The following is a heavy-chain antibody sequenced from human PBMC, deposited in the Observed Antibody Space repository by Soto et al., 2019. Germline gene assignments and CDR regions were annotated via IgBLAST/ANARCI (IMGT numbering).Heavy chain of an antibody. CDR1: GSSLSTSGVG. V-gene: IGHV2-5*01. Sequence: QITLKGSGPTLVKPTQTLTLTCSLSGSSLSTSGVGLGWLRQPPGKALEWLALIYWNDDKHYSPSLKSRLTITKDTSKNQAVLTMTNMDPVDTATYYCARGVATLPVFAFDVWGQGIMVTVSS. CDR2: IYWNDDK. J-gene: IGHJ3*01. D-gene: IGHD6-6*01. CDR3: ARGVATLPVFAFDV.